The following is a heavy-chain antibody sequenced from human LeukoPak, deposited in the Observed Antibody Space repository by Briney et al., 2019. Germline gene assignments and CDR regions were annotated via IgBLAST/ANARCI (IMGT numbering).Heavy chain of an antibody. D-gene: IGHD2-21*02. CDR1: GYTFTGYD. Sequence: GASVKVSCKASGYTFTGYDINWVRQATGQGLEWMGWMNPNSGNTGYAQKFQGRVTITRNTSISTAYMELSSLRSEDTAVYYCARGNRGDRDDFDYWGQGALVTVSS. CDR2: MNPNSGNT. CDR3: ARGNRGDRDDFDY. J-gene: IGHJ4*02. V-gene: IGHV1-8*03.